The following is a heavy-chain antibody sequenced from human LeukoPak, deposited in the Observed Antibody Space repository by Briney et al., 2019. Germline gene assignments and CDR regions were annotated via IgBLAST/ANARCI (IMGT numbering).Heavy chain of an antibody. J-gene: IGHJ5*02. CDR2: IYYSGST. CDR3: ARGGNYWPQWWFDP. D-gene: IGHD1-26*01. CDR1: GDSISSSSYY. Sequence: PSETLSLTCTAYGDSISSSSYYWGWIRQPPGKGLEWIGTIYYSGSTYYNPSLKNRVTMSVDTSKKQFSLKLSSVTAADTAVYYCARGGNYWPQWWFDPWGRGTLVSVSS. V-gene: IGHV4-39*07.